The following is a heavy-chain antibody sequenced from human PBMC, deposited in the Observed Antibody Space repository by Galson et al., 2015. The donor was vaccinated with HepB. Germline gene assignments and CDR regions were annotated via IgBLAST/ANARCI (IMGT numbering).Heavy chain of an antibody. CDR1: GYSFTSYW. CDR2: IYPSDSDT. J-gene: IGHJ3*02. Sequence: QSGAEVKKPGESLKISCKGSGYSFTSYWIGWVRQMPGKGLEWMGIIYPSDSDTRYSPSFQGQVTISADKSISTAYLQWSSLKASDTAMYYCALAYSSSRNAFDIWAKGQWSPSLQ. D-gene: IGHD6-13*01. CDR3: ALAYSSSRNAFDI. V-gene: IGHV5-51*03.